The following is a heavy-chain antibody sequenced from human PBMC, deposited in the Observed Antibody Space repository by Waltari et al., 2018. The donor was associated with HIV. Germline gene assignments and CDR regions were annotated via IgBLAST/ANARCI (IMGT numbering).Heavy chain of an antibody. V-gene: IGHV1-69*01. D-gene: IGHD2-15*01. Sequence: QVQLVQSGAEVKKPGSSLKVSCKASGGTFSSYALSWVRQAPGQGLEWMGGIIPIFGTANYAQKFQGRVTITADESTSTAYMELSSLRSEDTAVYYCARGDLDVVVVAATPYWFDPWGQGTLVTVSS. CDR1: GGTFSSYA. J-gene: IGHJ5*02. CDR3: ARGDLDVVVVAATPYWFDP. CDR2: IIPIFGTA.